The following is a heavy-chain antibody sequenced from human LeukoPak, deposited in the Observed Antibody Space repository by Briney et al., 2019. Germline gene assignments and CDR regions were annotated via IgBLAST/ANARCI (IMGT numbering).Heavy chain of an antibody. V-gene: IGHV3-23*01. CDR1: GLTFINFG. J-gene: IGHJ6*04. CDR3: AELGITMIGGV. D-gene: IGHD3-10*02. Sequence: PGGSLRLSCAASGLTFINFGMTWVRQAPGKGLEWVSAISGSAVIAFYADSVKGRLTISRDNAKNSLYLQMNSLRAEDTAVYYCAELGITMIGGVWGKGTTVTISS. CDR2: ISGSAVIA.